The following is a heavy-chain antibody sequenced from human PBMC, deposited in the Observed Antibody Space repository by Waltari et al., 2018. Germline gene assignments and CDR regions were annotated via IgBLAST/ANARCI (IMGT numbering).Heavy chain of an antibody. D-gene: IGHD5-18*01. J-gene: IGHJ6*02. V-gene: IGHV4-39*01. CDR3: ARQCKGYNYGLGDYYYYGMDV. Sequence: QLQLQESGPGLVKPSETLSLTCTVSGGYISSSNYYWGWIRQPPWKGLEWIGSIYYSGTTYYNPSLKSRVTISVDTSKNQFSLKLSSVTAADTAMYYCARQCKGYNYGLGDYYYYGMDVWGQGTTVTVSS. CDR1: GGYISSSNYY. CDR2: IYYSGTT.